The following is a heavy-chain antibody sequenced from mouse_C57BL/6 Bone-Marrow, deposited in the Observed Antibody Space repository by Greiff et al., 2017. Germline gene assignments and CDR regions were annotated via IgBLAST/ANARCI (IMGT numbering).Heavy chain of an antibody. Sequence: QVQLKESGAELVRPGASVTLSCKASGYTFTDYEMHWVKQTPVHGLEWIGAIDPETGGTAYNQKFKGKAILTADKSSSTAYMELRSLTSEDSAVYYCTRVITVVERFDYWGQGTTLTVSS. CDR1: GYTFTDYE. V-gene: IGHV1-15*01. CDR2: IDPETGGT. D-gene: IGHD1-1*01. CDR3: TRVITVVERFDY. J-gene: IGHJ2*01.